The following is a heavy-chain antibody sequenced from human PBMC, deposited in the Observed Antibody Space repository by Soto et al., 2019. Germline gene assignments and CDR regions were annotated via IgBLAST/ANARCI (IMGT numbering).Heavy chain of an antibody. CDR2: IYYRGST. V-gene: IGHV4-59*01. D-gene: IGHD1-1*01. CDR1: GGSFGNYY. CDR3: ATGLFVPDNHFYYGVDV. J-gene: IGHJ6*02. Sequence: QVQLQESGPGLVKPSETLSLACTVSGGSFGNYYWSWIRQPPGKGLEWIGYIYYRGSTNYNPSLKSRATISIDTSKHQLALRLSSVTAADSAVYYCATGLFVPDNHFYYGVDVWGHGTAVTISS.